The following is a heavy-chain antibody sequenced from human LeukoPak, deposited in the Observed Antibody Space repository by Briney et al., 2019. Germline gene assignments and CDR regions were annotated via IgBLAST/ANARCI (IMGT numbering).Heavy chain of an antibody. Sequence: PGGSLRLSCAASGFTFSSYGMHWVRQAPGKGLEWVAFIRYDGSNKYYADSVKGRFTISRDNSKNTLYPQMNSLRAEDTAVYYCAKVRSSSPYWGQGTLVTVSS. D-gene: IGHD6-6*01. CDR3: AKVRSSSPY. CDR1: GFTFSSYG. J-gene: IGHJ4*02. CDR2: IRYDGSNK. V-gene: IGHV3-30*02.